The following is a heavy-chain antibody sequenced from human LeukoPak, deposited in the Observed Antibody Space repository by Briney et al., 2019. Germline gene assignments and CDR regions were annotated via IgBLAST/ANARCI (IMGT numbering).Heavy chain of an antibody. D-gene: IGHD1-26*01. CDR3: ARGVGGSYLFDY. J-gene: IGHJ4*02. CDR1: GFTFSNYD. CDR2: IWYDGTNK. V-gene: IGHV3-33*01. Sequence: PGRSLRLSCAASGFTFSNYDMHWVRQAPGKGLDWVAVIWYDGTNKYYADSVKGRFTISRDNSKNTLYLQMNSLRAEDTAVYYCARGVGGSYLFDYWGQGTLVTVSS.